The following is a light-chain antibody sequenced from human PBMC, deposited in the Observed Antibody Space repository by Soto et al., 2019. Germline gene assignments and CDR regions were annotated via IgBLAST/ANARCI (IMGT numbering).Light chain of an antibody. CDR2: DAS. CDR3: QQYDDLPRT. V-gene: IGKV1-33*01. Sequence: DIQMTQSPSSLSASVGDRVTITCQASQDISNNLHWYQLKPGKPPKLLIYDASNLETGVPSRFSGSGSGSDFTFTISSLQPEDVATYYCQQYDDLPRTFSQGTELQIK. J-gene: IGKJ2*01. CDR1: QDISNN.